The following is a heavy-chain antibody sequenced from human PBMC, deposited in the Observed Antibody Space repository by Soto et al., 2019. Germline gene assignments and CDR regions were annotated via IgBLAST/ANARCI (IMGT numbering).Heavy chain of an antibody. D-gene: IGHD1-26*01. CDR3: AKGSDLWYASRSGIFDY. V-gene: IGHV3-23*01. J-gene: IGHJ4*02. CDR1: GFTFSRYA. Sequence: EVQLLESGGGLVQSGGSLRLSCAASGFTFSRYAMSWVHQAPGKGLEWVSGISGIGATPSYADSEKGRFTISRDNSKNTLYLQMNSLRVEDTAVYYCAKGSDLWYASRSGIFDYWGQGTLVTVSS. CDR2: ISGIGATP.